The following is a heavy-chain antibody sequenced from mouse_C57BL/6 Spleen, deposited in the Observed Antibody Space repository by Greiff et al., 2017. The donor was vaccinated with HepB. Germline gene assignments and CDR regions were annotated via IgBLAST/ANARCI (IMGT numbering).Heavy chain of an antibody. D-gene: IGHD1-1*01. J-gene: IGHJ3*01. CDR2: LAPNSGGT. CDR3: ARAITTVDFAD. V-gene: IGHV1-72*01. CDR1: GYTFTSYW. Sequence: VQLQQPGAELVKPGASVKLSCKASGYTFTSYWMHWVKQRPGRGLEWIGSLAPNSGGTKYNEKFKSKATLTVDKPSSTAYMQLSSLTSEDSAVYEGARAITTVDFADWGQGTLVTVSA.